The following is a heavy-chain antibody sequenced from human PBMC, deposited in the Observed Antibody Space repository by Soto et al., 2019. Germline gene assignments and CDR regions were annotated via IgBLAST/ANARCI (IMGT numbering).Heavy chain of an antibody. CDR1: GFTFSNAR. Sequence: EVQLVESGGGLVKPGGSLRLSCAASGFTFSNARMSWVRQAPGKGLEWVGLIKSKTFGGTTDYAAPVKGRFTISRDDSKHTLYLQMNSLKTEDTAVYYCTTYRTTIIVVGHDCWGQGTLVTVSS. CDR3: TTYRTTIIVVGHDC. CDR2: IKSKTFGGTT. V-gene: IGHV3-15*01. D-gene: IGHD3-22*01. J-gene: IGHJ4*02.